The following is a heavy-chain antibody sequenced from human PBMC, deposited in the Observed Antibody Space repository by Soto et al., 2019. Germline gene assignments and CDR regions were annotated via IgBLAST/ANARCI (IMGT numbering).Heavy chain of an antibody. D-gene: IGHD3-3*01. Sequence: PSETLSLTCTVSGGAINSYYWTWIRQPAGKGLEWIGRIYSSGSTKYNPSLQSRVTMSLYTSKNQFSLRLTPVTAADTAVYYCARGQRFSDWFDPWGQGTLVTVSS. CDR2: IYSSGST. V-gene: IGHV4-4*07. J-gene: IGHJ5*02. CDR3: ARGQRFSDWFDP. CDR1: GGAINSYY.